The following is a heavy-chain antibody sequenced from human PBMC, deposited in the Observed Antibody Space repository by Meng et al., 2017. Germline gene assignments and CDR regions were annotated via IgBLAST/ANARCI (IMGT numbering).Heavy chain of an antibody. D-gene: IGHD2-2*01. J-gene: IGHJ3*02. CDR2: ILSDSTT. V-gene: IGHV3-53*01. CDR3: TGAGYCTTTSCDGEVDAFDI. Sequence: SLIISCAATGFIVRTKYMSLVRQAPRKGLEWVSVILSDSTTYYADSVRGRFTISRDNSKNTPFLQMSSLRCEDTALYYCTGAGYCTTTSCDGEVDAFDIWGQGTMVTVSS. CDR1: GFIVRTKY.